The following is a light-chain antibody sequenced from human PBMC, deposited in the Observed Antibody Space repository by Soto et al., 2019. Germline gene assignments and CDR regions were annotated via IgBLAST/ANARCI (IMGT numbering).Light chain of an antibody. Sequence: EIVSTHTPGTLCLFLGLGSIISRRASQSVRDSHLAWYQQKPGQAPSLLIYETSSRATGIPDRFRGSGSGTEFARTIARVEPEDVAMDFCQQYGSSPGTVGQGTKVDIK. CDR2: ETS. V-gene: IGKV3-20*01. CDR1: QSVRDSH. CDR3: QQYGSSPGT. J-gene: IGKJ1*01.